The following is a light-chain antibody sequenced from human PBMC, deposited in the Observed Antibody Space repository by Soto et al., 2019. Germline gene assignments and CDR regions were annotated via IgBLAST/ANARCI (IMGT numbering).Light chain of an antibody. Sequence: QSALTQPASVSGSPGQSITISCTGTSSDVGGYNYVSWYQQHPGKVPKLMIYDVSNRPSGVANRFSGSKSGNTASLTISGLQAEDEADYYFSSYTSSSTLYVFGTGTKVTV. J-gene: IGLJ1*01. CDR3: SSYTSSSTLYV. CDR2: DVS. V-gene: IGLV2-14*01. CDR1: SSDVGGYNY.